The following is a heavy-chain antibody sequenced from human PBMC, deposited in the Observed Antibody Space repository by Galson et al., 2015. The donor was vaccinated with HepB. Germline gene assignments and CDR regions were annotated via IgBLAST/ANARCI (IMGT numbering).Heavy chain of an antibody. Sequence: SLRLSCAASGFTFTTYSMNWVRQAPGKGLEWVSSISSSSNSIFYADSVKGRFTVSRDNAKNSLYLQMNSLRAEDTAVYYCARTGGGYNYSYRYWGQGTLVTVSS. V-gene: IGHV3-21*06. CDR2: ISSSSNSI. CDR3: ARTGGGYNYSYRY. CDR1: GFTFTTYS. D-gene: IGHD5-18*01. J-gene: IGHJ4*02.